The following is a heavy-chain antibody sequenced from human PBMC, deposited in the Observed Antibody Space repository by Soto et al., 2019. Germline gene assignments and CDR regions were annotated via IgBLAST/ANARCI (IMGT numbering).Heavy chain of an antibody. CDR3: ARHGYNYGGGYFDY. D-gene: IGHD5-18*01. CDR2: IYSGGST. Sequence: EVQLVESGGGLVQPGGSLRLSCAASGVTVSSNYMSLVRQAPGKGLEWVSVIYSGGSTYYADSVKGRFTISRDNSKNTLYIQMNSLRAEDTAVYYCARHGYNYGGGYFDYWGQGTLVTVSS. CDR1: GVTVSSNY. V-gene: IGHV3-66*04. J-gene: IGHJ4*02.